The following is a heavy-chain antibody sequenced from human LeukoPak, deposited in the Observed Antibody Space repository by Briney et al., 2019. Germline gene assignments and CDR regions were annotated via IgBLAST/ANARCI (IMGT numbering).Heavy chain of an antibody. D-gene: IGHD3-10*01. CDR1: GASISSPSYF. J-gene: IGHJ3*02. CDR2: MFYSGTP. CDR3: ARDMVRGVIDAFDI. Sequence: PSETLSLTCTVSGASISSPSYFWGWVRQPPGKGLEWIGSMFYSGTPYYNPSLESRLTISDDTSNNQFSLRLSSVTAADTAVYYCARDMVRGVIDAFDIWGQGTMVTVSS. V-gene: IGHV4-39*07.